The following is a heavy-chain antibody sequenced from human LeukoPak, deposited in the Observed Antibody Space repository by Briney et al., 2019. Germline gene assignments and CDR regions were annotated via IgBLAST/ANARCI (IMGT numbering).Heavy chain of an antibody. J-gene: IGHJ4*02. CDR1: GGSISSGGYY. V-gene: IGHV4-31*03. CDR2: IYYSGST. D-gene: IGHD6-13*01. CDR3: ARGPAAGTPVDY. Sequence: SQTLSLTCTVPGGSISSGGYYWSWLRQHPGKGLEWIGYIYYSGSTYYNPSLKSRLTISVDTSKNQFSLKLSSVTAADTAVYYCARGPAAGTPVDYWGQGTLVTVSS.